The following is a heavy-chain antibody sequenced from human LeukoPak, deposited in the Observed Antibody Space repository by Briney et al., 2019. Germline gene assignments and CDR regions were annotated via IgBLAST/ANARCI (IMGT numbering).Heavy chain of an antibody. V-gene: IGHV3-23*01. D-gene: IGHD2-2*01. Sequence: GGSLRRSCAASGFTLSSYAMSWVRQAPGKGLEWVSAISGSGGSTYYADSVKGRFTISRDNSKNTLYLQMNSLRAEDTAVYYCAKGLVVPAASWFDPWGQGTLVTVSS. CDR1: GFTLSSYA. J-gene: IGHJ5*02. CDR2: ISGSGGST. CDR3: AKGLVVPAASWFDP.